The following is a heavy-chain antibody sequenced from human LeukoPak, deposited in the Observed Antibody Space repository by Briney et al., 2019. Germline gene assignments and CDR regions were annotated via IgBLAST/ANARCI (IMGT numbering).Heavy chain of an antibody. D-gene: IGHD1-26*01. CDR1: GLTFSNAW. V-gene: IGHV3-15*01. CDR3: TTDQVGATRSGAFDI. CDR2: IKSKTDGGTT. Sequence: GGSLRPSRAPSGLTFSNAWMSCVSQPAGKGLEWVGRIKSKTDGGTTDYAAPVKGRFTISRDDSKNTLYLQMNSLKTEDTAVYYCTTDQVGATRSGAFDIWGQGTMVTVSS. J-gene: IGHJ3*02.